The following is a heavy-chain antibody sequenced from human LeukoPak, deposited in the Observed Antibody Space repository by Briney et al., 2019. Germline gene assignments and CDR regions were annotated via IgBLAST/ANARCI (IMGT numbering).Heavy chain of an antibody. CDR3: ARDSYYDSSGYYSNAFDI. V-gene: IGHV3-21*01. J-gene: IGHJ3*02. D-gene: IGHD3-22*01. CDR2: ISSSSSYI. CDR1: GFTFSSYS. Sequence: GGSLRLSCAASGFTFSSYSMNWVRQAPGKGLEWVSSISSSSSYIYYADSVKGRFTISRDNAKNSLYLQMNSLRAEDTAVYYCARDSYYDSSGYYSNAFDIWGQGTMVTISS.